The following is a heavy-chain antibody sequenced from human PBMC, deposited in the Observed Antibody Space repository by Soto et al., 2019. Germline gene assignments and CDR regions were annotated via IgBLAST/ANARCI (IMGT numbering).Heavy chain of an antibody. J-gene: IGHJ6*02. CDR2: SRGSGSST. D-gene: IGHD3-10*01. Sequence: QVQVVESGGGLVQPGGSLRLSCAASGFSFSDAHMSWIRQAPGKGLQWLSTSRGSGSSTEYADSVKGRFTTSRDNAKNALYRQMNTLRAEYTAVYYWATRAANMVRGAPGWAYGMDVWGQGTTVTVSS. CDR3: ATRAANMVRGAPGWAYGMDV. V-gene: IGHV3-11*05. CDR1: GFSFSDAH.